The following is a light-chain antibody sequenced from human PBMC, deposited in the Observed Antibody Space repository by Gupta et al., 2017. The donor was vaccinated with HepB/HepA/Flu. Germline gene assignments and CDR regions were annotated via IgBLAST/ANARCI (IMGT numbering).Light chain of an antibody. V-gene: IGLV1-40*01. CDR3: QSYDSSLSGSRV. Sequence: QSVLTQPPSVSGAPGQRVTIPRTGSSSNVGAGYDVHWYQQLPGTAPNLLIYGNRNRPSGVPARISGSNSGTSASLAITGLQAEDEADYYCQSYDSSLSGSRVFGTGTKVTVL. CDR2: GNR. CDR1: SSNVGAGYD. J-gene: IGLJ1*01.